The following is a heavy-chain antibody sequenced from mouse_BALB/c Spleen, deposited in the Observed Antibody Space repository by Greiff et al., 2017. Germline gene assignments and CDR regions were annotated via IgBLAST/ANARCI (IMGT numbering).Heavy chain of an antibody. CDR3: ARRGYYTASSYGDFEV. CDR1: EYEFPSHD. J-gene: IGHJ1*01. CDR2: INSDGGST. Sequence: EVNLVESGGGLVQPGESLKLSCESNEYEFPSHDMSWVRKTPEKRLELVAAINSDGGSTYYPDTMERRFIISRDNTKKTLYLQMSSLRSEDTALYNCARRGYYTASSYGDFEVWGAGTTVTVSA. D-gene: IGHD1-1*01. V-gene: IGHV5-2*01.